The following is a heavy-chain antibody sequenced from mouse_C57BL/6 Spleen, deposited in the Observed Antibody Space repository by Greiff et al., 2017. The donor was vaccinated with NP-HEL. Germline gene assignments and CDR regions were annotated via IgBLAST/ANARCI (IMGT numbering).Heavy chain of an antibody. CDR2: ISGGGGNT. Sequence: EVKLMESGGGLVKPGGSLKLSCAASGFTFSSYTMSWVRQTPEKRLEWVATISGGGGNTYYPDSVKGRFTISRDNAKNTLYLQMSSLRSEDTALYYCARQRGPLYYFDYWGQGTTLTVSS. CDR1: GFTFSSYT. CDR3: ARQRGPLYYFDY. J-gene: IGHJ2*01. V-gene: IGHV5-9*01.